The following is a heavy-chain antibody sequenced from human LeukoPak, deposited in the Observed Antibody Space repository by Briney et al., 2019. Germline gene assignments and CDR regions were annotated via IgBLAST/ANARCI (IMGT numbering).Heavy chain of an antibody. CDR2: INPVGGGT. Sequence: ASVKVSCKASGYTFTSYYIHWVRQAPGQGLEWMGIINPVGGGTTYAQKFQGRVTMTRDTSTTTVYMEMSSLRSDDTAVYYCARDGLDYYYYMDVWGKGTTVTVSS. D-gene: IGHD2-2*03. J-gene: IGHJ6*03. CDR3: ARDGLDYYYYMDV. CDR1: GYTFTSYY. V-gene: IGHV1-46*01.